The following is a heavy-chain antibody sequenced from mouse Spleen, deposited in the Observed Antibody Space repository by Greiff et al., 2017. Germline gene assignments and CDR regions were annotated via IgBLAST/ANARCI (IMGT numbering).Heavy chain of an antibody. CDR1: GYTFTNYW. CDR3: AREGPWYFDV. J-gene: IGHJ1*01. V-gene: IGHV1-63*02. Sequence: QVQLKESGAELVRPGTSVKISCKASGYTFTNYWLGWVKQRPGHGLEWIGDIYPGGGYTNYNEKFKGKATLTADTSSSTAYMQLSSLTSEDSAVYFCAREGPWYFDVWGAGTTVTVSS. D-gene: IGHD3-3*01. CDR2: IYPGGGYT.